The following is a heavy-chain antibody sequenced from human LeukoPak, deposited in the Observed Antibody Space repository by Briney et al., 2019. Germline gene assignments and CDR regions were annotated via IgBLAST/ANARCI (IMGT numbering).Heavy chain of an antibody. CDR3: ARDDCGGDCYKGWYFDL. CDR2: IYYSGST. D-gene: IGHD2-21*02. Sequence: SETLSLTCTVSGGSISSYYWSWIRQPPGKGLEWIGYIYYSGSTNYNPSLKSRVTISVDTSKNQFSLKLSSVTAADTAVYYCARDDCGGDCYKGWYFDLWGRGTLVTVSS. CDR1: GGSISSYY. J-gene: IGHJ2*01. V-gene: IGHV4-59*01.